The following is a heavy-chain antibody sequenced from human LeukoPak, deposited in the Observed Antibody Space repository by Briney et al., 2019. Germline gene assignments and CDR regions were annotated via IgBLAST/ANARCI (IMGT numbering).Heavy chain of an antibody. J-gene: IGHJ2*01. CDR1: AYNFANYW. CDR2: IDPSDSYT. CDR3: ARDQSGGSTFWYFDL. V-gene: IGHV5-10-1*01. Sequence: ESLKISCKGSAYNFANYWIRWVRPMPGKGLEWMGRIDPSDSYTDYSRSFQGHVTLSVDESDNTAYLQPSGLKASDTATYYCARDQSGGSTFWYFDLWARGNLVTVSS. D-gene: IGHD4-23*01.